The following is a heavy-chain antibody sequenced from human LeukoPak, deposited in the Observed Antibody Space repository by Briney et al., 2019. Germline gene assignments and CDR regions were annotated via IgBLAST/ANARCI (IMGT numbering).Heavy chain of an antibody. V-gene: IGHV4-61*02. J-gene: IGHJ5*02. CDR1: GGSISSGSYY. Sequence: PSQTLSLTCTVSGGSISSGSYYWSWIRQPAGKGLEWIGRIYTSGSTNYNPSLKSRVTISVDTSKNQFSLKLSSVTAADTAVYYCARERSLEWLFWFDPWGQGTLVTVSS. CDR2: IYTSGST. D-gene: IGHD3-3*01. CDR3: ARERSLEWLFWFDP.